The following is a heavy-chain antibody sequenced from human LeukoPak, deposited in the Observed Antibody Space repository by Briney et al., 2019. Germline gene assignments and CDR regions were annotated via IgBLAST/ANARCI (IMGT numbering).Heavy chain of an antibody. CDR3: ARSPSSSAGGYFDY. CDR2: IWYDGSNK. D-gene: IGHD6-6*01. Sequence: GGSLRLSCAASGFTFSSYGMHWVRQAPGKGLEWVAVIWYDGSNKYYADSVKGRFTISRDNSENTLYLQMNSLRAEDTAVYYCARSPSSSAGGYFDYWGQGTLVTVSS. V-gene: IGHV3-33*01. J-gene: IGHJ4*02. CDR1: GFTFSSYG.